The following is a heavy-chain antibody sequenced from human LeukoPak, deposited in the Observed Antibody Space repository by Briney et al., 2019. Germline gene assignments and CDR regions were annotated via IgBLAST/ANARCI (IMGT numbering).Heavy chain of an antibody. CDR3: ARQWLRSLRYYMDV. J-gene: IGHJ6*03. CDR2: INPNSGGT. Sequence: ASVKVSCKASGYTFTSYDINWVRQATGQGLEWMGWINPNSGGTNYAQKFQGRVTMTRDTSITTAYMELSRLRSDDTAVYYCARQWLRSLRYYMDVWGKGTTVTVSS. V-gene: IGHV1-2*02. D-gene: IGHD5-12*01. CDR1: GYTFTSYD.